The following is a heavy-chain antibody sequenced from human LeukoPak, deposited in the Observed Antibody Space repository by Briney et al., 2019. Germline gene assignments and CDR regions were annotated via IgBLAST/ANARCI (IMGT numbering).Heavy chain of an antibody. CDR2: ISGSGGST. V-gene: IGHV3-23*01. Sequence: GSLRLSCAASGFTFSSYAMSWVRQAPGKGLEWVSAISGSGGSTYYADSVKGRFTISRDNSKNTLYLQMSSLRAEDTAVYYCAKDDSRGSGSSGWFDPWGQGTLVTVSS. CDR3: AKDDSRGSGSSGWFDP. J-gene: IGHJ5*02. CDR1: GFTFSSYA. D-gene: IGHD3-10*01.